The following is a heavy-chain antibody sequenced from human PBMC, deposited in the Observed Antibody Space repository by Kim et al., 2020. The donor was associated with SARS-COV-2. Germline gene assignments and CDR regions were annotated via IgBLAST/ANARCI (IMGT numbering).Heavy chain of an antibody. CDR1: GFTFSSYG. J-gene: IGHJ4*02. CDR2: ISYDGSNK. CDR3: ARSHGGPIAPAADFDY. V-gene: IGHV3-33*05. D-gene: IGHD6-13*01. Sequence: GGSLRLSCAASGFTFSSYGMHWVSQAPGKGLEWVAVISYDGSNKYYADSVKGRFTISRDNSKNTLYLQMNSLRAEDTAVYYCARSHGGPIAPAADFDYWGQATLVTVSS.